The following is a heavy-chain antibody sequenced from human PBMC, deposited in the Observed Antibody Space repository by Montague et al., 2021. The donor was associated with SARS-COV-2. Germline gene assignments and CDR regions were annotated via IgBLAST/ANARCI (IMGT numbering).Heavy chain of an antibody. Sequence: SETLSLTCNVSGASISPSDYYSSFFRPPPGKGLELIWSIHNIGNTYYNPSLESRVTISVDTSENQFSLKLRSVIAADTAVHYCARLLPDGTVVATDIPFDSWGQGTLVTVSS. J-gene: IGHJ4*02. D-gene: IGHD2-21*02. CDR2: IHNIGNT. CDR1: GASISPSDYY. CDR3: ARLLPDGTVVATDIPFDS. V-gene: IGHV4-39*01.